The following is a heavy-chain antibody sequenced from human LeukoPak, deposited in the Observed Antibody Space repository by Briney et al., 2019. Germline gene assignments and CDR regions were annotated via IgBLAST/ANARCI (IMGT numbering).Heavy chain of an antibody. CDR2: IYYSGST. V-gene: IGHV4-59*01. J-gene: IGHJ4*02. Sequence: SETLSPTCTVSGGSISSYYWSWIRQPPGKGLEWIGYIYYSGSTNYNPSLKSRVTISVDPSKNQFSLKLSSVTAADTAVYSCARGDYDSSGYYYFDYWGQGTLVTVSS. CDR3: ARGDYDSSGYYYFDY. D-gene: IGHD3-22*01. CDR1: GGSISSYY.